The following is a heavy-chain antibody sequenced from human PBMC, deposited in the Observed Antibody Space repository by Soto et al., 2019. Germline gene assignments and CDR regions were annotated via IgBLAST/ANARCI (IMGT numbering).Heavy chain of an antibody. CDR1: GYTFTSYY. CDR2: INPSGGST. D-gene: IGHD3-16*01. J-gene: IGHJ4*02. CDR3: ASPRSGNPGDFALDY. V-gene: IGHV1-46*03. Sequence: ASVKVSCKASGYTFTSYYMHWVRQAPGQGLEWMGIINPSGGSTSYAQKFQGRVTMTRDTSTSTVYMELSSLRSEDTAVYYCASPRSGNPGDFALDYWGQGTLVTVSS.